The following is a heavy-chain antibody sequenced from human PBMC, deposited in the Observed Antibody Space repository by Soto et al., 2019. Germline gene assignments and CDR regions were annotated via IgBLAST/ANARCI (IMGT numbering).Heavy chain of an antibody. CDR2: IHHSGST. CDR3: ARGKRGSSWYRGEEKYYYYGMDV. V-gene: IGHV4-34*01. Sequence: SETLSLTCTAYGESFNGYYWSWIRQPPGKGLEWIGEIHHSGSTNYNPSLKSRVTFSIDTSKRQFSLKVRSVTAADTAVYYGARGKRGSSWYRGEEKYYYYGMDVWGQGTPVTVSS. CDR1: GESFNGYY. J-gene: IGHJ6*02. D-gene: IGHD6-13*01.